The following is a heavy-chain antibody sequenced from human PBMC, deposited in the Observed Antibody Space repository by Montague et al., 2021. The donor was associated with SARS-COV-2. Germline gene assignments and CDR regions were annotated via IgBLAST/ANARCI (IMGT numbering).Heavy chain of an antibody. CDR1: GGSISSDCYY. CDR3: ARAVIYGGYAFAYFDF. CDR2: VYTTAST. D-gene: IGHD5-12*01. V-gene: IGHV4-61*02. Sequence: TLSLTCTVSGGSISSDCYYWSWIRQPAGKGLEWYGRVYTTASTNYXPSLKSRVTISADTSRNQFSLRLTSVTAADTAMYYCARAVIYGGYAFAYFDFWGQGVLVTVSS. J-gene: IGHJ4*02.